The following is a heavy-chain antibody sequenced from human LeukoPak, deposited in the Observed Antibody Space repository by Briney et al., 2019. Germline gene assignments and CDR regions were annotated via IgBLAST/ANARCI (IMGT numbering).Heavy chain of an antibody. CDR1: GYTFTSYY. J-gene: IGHJ4*02. Sequence: ASVKVSCKASGYTFTSYYMHWVRQAPGQGLEWMGWINPNSGGTNYAQKFQGRVTMTRDTSISTAYMELSRLRSDDTAVYYCARDRAVAGTFDYWGQGTLVTVSS. D-gene: IGHD6-19*01. CDR2: INPNSGGT. V-gene: IGHV1-2*02. CDR3: ARDRAVAGTFDY.